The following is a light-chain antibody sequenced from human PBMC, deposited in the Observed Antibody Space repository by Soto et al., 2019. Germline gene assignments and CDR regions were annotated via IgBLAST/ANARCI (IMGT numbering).Light chain of an antibody. CDR2: AAS. Sequence: IQMTQSPSSFSASTGDRVTITCRASQGISSYLAWYQQKPGKTPNLLIYAASTLQSGVPSRFSGSGSGTDFTLTISCLQSEDFATYYCQQYYSYPYTFGQGTKLEI. J-gene: IGKJ2*01. CDR1: QGISSY. V-gene: IGKV1-8*01. CDR3: QQYYSYPYT.